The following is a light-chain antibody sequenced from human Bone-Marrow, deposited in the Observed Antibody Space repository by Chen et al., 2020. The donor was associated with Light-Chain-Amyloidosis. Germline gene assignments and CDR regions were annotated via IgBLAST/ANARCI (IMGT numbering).Light chain of an antibody. CDR1: DLPTKY. J-gene: IGLJ2*01. Sequence: SYELTQPPSVSVSPGQTARITCSGDDLPTKYAYWYQQKPGQPPVLVIHRDTVRPSGLSERFSCSSSGTTATLTISGVQAEDEADYHCQSADSSGTYEVIFGGGTKLTVL. CDR2: RDT. V-gene: IGLV3-25*03. CDR3: QSADSSGTYEVI.